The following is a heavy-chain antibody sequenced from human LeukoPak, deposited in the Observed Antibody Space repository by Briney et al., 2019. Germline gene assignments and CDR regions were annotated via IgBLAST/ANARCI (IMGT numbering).Heavy chain of an antibody. CDR3: AKSQLRYCSGGSCFDAFDI. V-gene: IGHV3-23*01. D-gene: IGHD2-15*01. Sequence: GGSLRLSCAASGFTFSSYGMHWVRQAPGKGLEWVSAISHSGGTTYYADSVKGRFTISRDNSKNTLYLQMHSLRAEDTALYYCAKSQLRYCSGGSCFDAFDIWGQGTMVTVSS. CDR1: GFTFSSYG. CDR2: ISHSGGTT. J-gene: IGHJ3*02.